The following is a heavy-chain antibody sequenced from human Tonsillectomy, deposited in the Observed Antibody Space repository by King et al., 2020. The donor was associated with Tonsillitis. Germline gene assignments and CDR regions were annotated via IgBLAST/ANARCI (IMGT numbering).Heavy chain of an antibody. Sequence: QLVQSGAEVKKPGASVKVSCKASGYTFTGYYMHWLRQAPGQGLEGMGGINPNSGGTNYAQKFQGRVTMTRDTSISTAYMELSRLRSDDTAVYYCAREECSSTSCYPWFDPWGQGTLVTVSS. CDR1: GYTFTGYY. V-gene: IGHV1-2*02. J-gene: IGHJ5*02. CDR3: AREECSSTSCYPWFDP. D-gene: IGHD2-2*01. CDR2: INPNSGGT.